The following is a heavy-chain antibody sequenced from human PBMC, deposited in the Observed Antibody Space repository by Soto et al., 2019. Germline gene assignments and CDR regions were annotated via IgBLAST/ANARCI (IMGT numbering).Heavy chain of an antibody. D-gene: IGHD4-17*01. CDR2: FIWNSDHT. CDR3: VKENNDYGDRSAFYM. J-gene: IGHJ3*02. Sequence: GGSLRLYRPASGFCFNLYALHYVRQAPGKGLEWVSGFIWNSDHTDYADSVKGRFTISRDNAKNSLYLQMNSLRAEDTALYYCVKENNDYGDRSAFYMWCQGTMVTVSS. V-gene: IGHV3-9*01. CDR1: GFCFNLYA.